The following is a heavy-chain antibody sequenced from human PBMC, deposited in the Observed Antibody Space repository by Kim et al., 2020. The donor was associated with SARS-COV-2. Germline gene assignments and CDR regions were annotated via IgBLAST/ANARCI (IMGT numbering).Heavy chain of an antibody. V-gene: IGHV1-18*04. CDR1: GYTFTSYG. J-gene: IGHJ5*02. CDR3: AKDTSSTSCYGCRNWFDP. Sequence: ASVKVSCKASGYTFTSYGISWVRQAPGQGLEWMGWISAYNGNTNYAQKLQGRVTMTTDTSTSTAYMELRSLRSDDTAVYYCAKDTSSTSCYGCRNWFDPWGQGTLVTVSS. CDR2: ISAYNGNT. D-gene: IGHD2-2*01.